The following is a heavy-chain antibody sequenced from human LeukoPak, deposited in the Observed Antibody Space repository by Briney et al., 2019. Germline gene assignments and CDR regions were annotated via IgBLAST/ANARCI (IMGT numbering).Heavy chain of an antibody. D-gene: IGHD6-6*01. CDR1: GFTFSDYY. V-gene: IGHV3-11*01. Sequence: GGSLRLSGAASGFTFSDYYMSWIRQAPGKGQEWVSYISSSGSTIYYADSVKGRFTISRDNAKNSLYLQMNSLRAEDMAVYYCARAARPYYYYYYMDVWGKGTTVTVSS. CDR2: ISSSGSTI. CDR3: ARAARPYYYYYYMDV. J-gene: IGHJ6*03.